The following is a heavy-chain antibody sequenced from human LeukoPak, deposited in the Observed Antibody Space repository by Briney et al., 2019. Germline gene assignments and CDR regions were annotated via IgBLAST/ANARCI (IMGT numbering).Heavy chain of an antibody. CDR2: MSGSGGTT. CDR1: GFTFSSYA. D-gene: IGHD3-22*01. Sequence: PGGSLRLSCAASGFTFSSYALSWVRQAPGKGLEWVSVMSGSGGTTHYADSVKGRFTISRDNSKNTLYLQMNSLRAEDTAVYYCARDFHDSSGSYGVDYWGQGTLVTVSS. J-gene: IGHJ4*02. V-gene: IGHV3-23*01. CDR3: ARDFHDSSGSYGVDY.